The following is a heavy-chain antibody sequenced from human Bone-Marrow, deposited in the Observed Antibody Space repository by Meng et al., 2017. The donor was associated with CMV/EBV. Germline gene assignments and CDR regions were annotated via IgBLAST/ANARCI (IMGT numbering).Heavy chain of an antibody. Sequence: GGSLRFSCAASGFTFSSYGMHWVRQAPGKGLEWVSAISGSGGSTYYADSVKGRFTISRDNSKNTLYLQMNSLRAEDTAVYYCAKYGYYDSSGYYPFDYWGQGTLVNGSS. J-gene: IGHJ4*02. CDR1: GFTFSSYG. CDR2: ISGSGGST. D-gene: IGHD3-22*01. V-gene: IGHV3-23*01. CDR3: AKYGYYDSSGYYPFDY.